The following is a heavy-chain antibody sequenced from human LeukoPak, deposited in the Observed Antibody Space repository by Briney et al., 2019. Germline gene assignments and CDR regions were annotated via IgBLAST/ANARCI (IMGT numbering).Heavy chain of an antibody. CDR2: INPNSGGT. CDR1: GYTFTGNY. J-gene: IGHJ3*02. V-gene: IGHV1-2*02. CDR3: ARVGSRRYDGVGAFDI. Sequence: ASVKVSCKASGYTFTGNYMHWVRQAPGQGIEWMGWINPNSGGTNYAQRFQGRVTMTRDTSISTAPMELSRLRSDDTAVYYCARVGSRRYDGVGAFDIWGQGTMLTVSS. D-gene: IGHD3-10*01.